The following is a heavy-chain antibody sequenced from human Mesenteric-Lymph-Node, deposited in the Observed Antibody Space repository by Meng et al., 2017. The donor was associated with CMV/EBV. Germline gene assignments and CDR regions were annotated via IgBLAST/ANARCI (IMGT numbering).Heavy chain of an antibody. Sequence: LSCAASGFSFSIYAMNWVRQTPGKGLEWVSSISSGSTYYADSVKGRFTISRDNIKNSLYLQMNSLRAEDTAVYYCARSPVWSTTFYDYWGQGTLVTVSS. J-gene: IGHJ4*02. CDR2: ISSGSTY. CDR1: GFSFSIYA. CDR3: ARSPVWSTTFYDY. V-gene: IGHV3-21*06. D-gene: IGHD3-10*01.